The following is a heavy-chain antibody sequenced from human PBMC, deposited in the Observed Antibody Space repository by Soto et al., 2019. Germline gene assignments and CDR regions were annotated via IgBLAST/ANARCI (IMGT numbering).Heavy chain of an antibody. CDR2: IVVGSGNT. CDR1: GFTFTSSA. Sequence: ASVKVSCKASGFTFTSSAMQWVRQARGQRLEWIGWIVVGSGNTNYAQKFQERVTITRDMSTSTAYMELSSLRSEDTAVYYCAADPYYYGSGSPRDFDYWGQGTLVTVSS. J-gene: IGHJ4*02. V-gene: IGHV1-58*02. D-gene: IGHD3-10*01. CDR3: AADPYYYGSGSPRDFDY.